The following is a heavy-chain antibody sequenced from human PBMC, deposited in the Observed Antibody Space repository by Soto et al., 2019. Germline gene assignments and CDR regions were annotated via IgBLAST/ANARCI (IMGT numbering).Heavy chain of an antibody. CDR2: IYYSGST. V-gene: IGHV4-31*03. Sequence: QVELQESGPGLVKPSQTLSLTCTVSGGSISSGGYYWSWIRQHPGKGLEWIGYIYYSGSTYYNPSLKSRVTISVDTSKNQFSLKLSSVTAADTAVYYCARDRAVATINWFHPWGQGTLVTVSS. CDR3: ARDRAVATINWFHP. CDR1: GGSISSGGYY. D-gene: IGHD5-12*01. J-gene: IGHJ5*02.